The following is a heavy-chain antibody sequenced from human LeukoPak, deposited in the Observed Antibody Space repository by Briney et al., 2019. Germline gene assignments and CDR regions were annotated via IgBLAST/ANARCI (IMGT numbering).Heavy chain of an antibody. D-gene: IGHD4-11*01. CDR3: ARVGRTTHDAFDI. CDR1: GGSISSYY. CDR2: IYYSGST. J-gene: IGHJ3*02. Sequence: PSETLSLTCTVSGGSISSYYWGWIRQPPGKGLEWIGYIYYSGSTNYNPSLKSRVTISVDTSKNQFSLKLSSVTAADTAVYYCARVGRTTHDAFDICGQGTMVTVSS. V-gene: IGHV4-59*01.